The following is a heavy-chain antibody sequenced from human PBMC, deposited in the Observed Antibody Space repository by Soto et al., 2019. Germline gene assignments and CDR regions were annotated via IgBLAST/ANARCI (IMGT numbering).Heavy chain of an antibody. J-gene: IGHJ6*02. V-gene: IGHV1-8*01. CDR2: MNPNSANT. CDR1: GYTFTSYD. Sequence: QVQLVQSGAEVKKPGASVKVSCKASGYTFTSYDINWVRQATGQGLEWMGWMNPNSANTDYAQKFQGRVTMTRNTSLSPAYLELRSLRSGGPGVYYCARDQANYGMDVWGQGTTVTVSS. CDR3: ARDQANYGMDV.